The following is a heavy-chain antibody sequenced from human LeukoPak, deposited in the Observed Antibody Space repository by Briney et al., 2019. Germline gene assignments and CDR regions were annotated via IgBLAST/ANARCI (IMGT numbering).Heavy chain of an antibody. D-gene: IGHD2-8*01. V-gene: IGHV3-7*01. CDR1: GFTFSSYW. CDR2: INQDGSEK. CDR3: ARGSPVSSVFGPRPFDY. Sequence: GGSLRLSRAASGFTFSSYWMSWVRQAPGKGLEWVANINQDGSEKYYVDSVKGRFTISRDNAKNSLYLQMNSLRAEDTAVYYCARGSPVSSVFGPRPFDYWGQGTLVTVSS. J-gene: IGHJ4*02.